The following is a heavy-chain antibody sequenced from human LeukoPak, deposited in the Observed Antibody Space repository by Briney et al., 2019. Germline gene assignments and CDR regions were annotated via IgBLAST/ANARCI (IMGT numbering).Heavy chain of an antibody. CDR2: IIPIFGAA. CDR1: GGTFSSYA. J-gene: IGHJ4*02. Sequence: SVKVSCKASGGTFSSYAISWVRQAPGQGLEWMGGIIPIFGAANYAQKFQGRVTFTADKSTSTAYMELSSLRSEDTAVYYCARDYGSGSLLGYWGQGTLVTVSS. CDR3: ARDYGSGSLLGY. V-gene: IGHV1-69*06. D-gene: IGHD3-10*01.